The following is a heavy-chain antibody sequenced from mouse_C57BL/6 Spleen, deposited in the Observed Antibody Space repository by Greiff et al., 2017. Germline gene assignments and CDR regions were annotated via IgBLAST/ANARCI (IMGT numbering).Heavy chain of an antibody. J-gene: IGHJ2*01. V-gene: IGHV1-82*01. CDR1: GYAFSSSW. D-gene: IGHD1-1*02. CDR2: IYPGDGDT. Sequence: VQLQQSGPELVKPGASVKISCKASGYAFSSSWMNWVKQRPGKGLEWIGRIYPGDGDTNYNGKFKGKATLTADKSSSTAYMQLSSLTSEDSAVYFCARYYGGDYFGCWGQGTTLTVSS. CDR3: ARYYGGDYFGC.